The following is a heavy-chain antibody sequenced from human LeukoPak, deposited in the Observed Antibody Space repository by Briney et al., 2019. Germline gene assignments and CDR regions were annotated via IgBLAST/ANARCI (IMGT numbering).Heavy chain of an antibody. V-gene: IGHV4-4*07. CDR2: ISTNGDT. J-gene: IGHJ5*02. CDR3: ARGDIVLGGGRNWFDP. D-gene: IGHD2-8*02. Sequence: SETLSLTCTVSGGSISSHFCSWIRQPAGKGLEWIGRISTNGDTNYNPSLRSRITMSVDTSKNQFSLKSSSVTAADTAVYYCARGDIVLGGGRNWFDPWGQGTLVTVSS. CDR1: GGSISSHF.